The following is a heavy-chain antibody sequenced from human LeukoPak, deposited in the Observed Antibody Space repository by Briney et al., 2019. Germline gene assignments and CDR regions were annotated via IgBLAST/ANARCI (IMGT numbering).Heavy chain of an antibody. V-gene: IGHV3-43D*03. J-gene: IGHJ6*03. Sequence: GGSLRLSCAASGFTFDDYAMHWVRQAPGKGLEWVSLISWDGGSTYYADSVKGRFTISRDNSKNSLYLQMNSLRAEHTALYYCAKAGIAAALFSYYYMDVWGKGTTVTVSS. CDR1: GFTFDDYA. CDR2: ISWDGGST. D-gene: IGHD6-13*01. CDR3: AKAGIAAALFSYYYMDV.